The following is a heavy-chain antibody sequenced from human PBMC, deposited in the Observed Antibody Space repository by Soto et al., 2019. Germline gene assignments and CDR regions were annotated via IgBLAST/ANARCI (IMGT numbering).Heavy chain of an antibody. CDR1: GFTVSSFY. D-gene: IGHD1-26*01. CDR2: TRNKATSYTT. J-gene: IGHJ4*02. Sequence: GGSLRLSCAASGFTVSSFYMTWVRQAPGKGLQWVGRTRNKATSYTTEYAASVKGRFTFSRDDSKNSLYLQMNSLKTEDTAVYYCASRSSGNYYGLFDYWGQGTLVTVSS. CDR3: ASRSSGNYYGLFDY. V-gene: IGHV3-72*01.